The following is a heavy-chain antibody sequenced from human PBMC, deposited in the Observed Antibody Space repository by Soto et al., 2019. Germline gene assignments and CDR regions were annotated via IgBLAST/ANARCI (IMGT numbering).Heavy chain of an antibody. CDR2: ISGSGGGT. CDR3: AKESDYGDFLPNWFDP. D-gene: IGHD4-17*01. V-gene: IGHV3-23*01. J-gene: IGHJ5*02. CDR1: GFNFRNYA. Sequence: PVRSHRLCYAASGFNFRNYAISRVRQAPGKGLEWVSAISGSGGGTYYADSVKGRFTISRDNSRNTLYLQMNSLRAEDTAVYYCAKESDYGDFLPNWFDPWGQGTLVTVSS.